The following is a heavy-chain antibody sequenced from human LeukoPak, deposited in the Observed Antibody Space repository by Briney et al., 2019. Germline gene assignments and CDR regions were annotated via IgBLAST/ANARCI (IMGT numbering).Heavy chain of an antibody. Sequence: APVKVSCKASGYTFTSYYMHWVRQAPGQGLEWMGIINPSGGSTSYAQKFQGRVTMTRDTSTSTVYMELSSLRSEDTAVYYCARDEPPEMATSAFDIWAKGQWSPSLQ. V-gene: IGHV1-46*01. CDR2: INPSGGST. J-gene: IGHJ3*02. CDR1: GYTFTSYY. CDR3: ARDEPPEMATSAFDI. D-gene: IGHD5-24*01.